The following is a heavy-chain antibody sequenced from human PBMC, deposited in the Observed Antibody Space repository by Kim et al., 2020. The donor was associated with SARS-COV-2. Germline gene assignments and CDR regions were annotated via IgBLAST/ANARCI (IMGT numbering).Heavy chain of an antibody. Sequence: GGSLRLSCAASGFYFTSFVMSWVRQAPGKGLEWVSTISRSGDTTYYTDFVKGRSIISSATSKNVLYLQMTSLRAEDTAIYYCVRADGGVELTSAHYLGQG. V-gene: IGHV3-23*01. D-gene: IGHD1-26*01. CDR3: VRADGGVELTSAHY. CDR2: ISRSGDTT. J-gene: IGHJ4*02. CDR1: GFYFTSFV.